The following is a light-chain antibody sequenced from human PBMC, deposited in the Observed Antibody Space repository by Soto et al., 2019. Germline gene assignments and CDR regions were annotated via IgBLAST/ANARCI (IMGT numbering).Light chain of an antibody. CDR3: SSYTSSSTRV. J-gene: IGLJ1*01. V-gene: IGLV2-14*03. CDR1: SSDVGAYDF. Sequence: QPVLTQPASVSGSPGQSITISCTGTSSDVGAYDFVSWYQQHPDKAPKLMIYEVSNRPSGVSNRFSGSKSVNTATLTISGLQAEDEADYYCSSYTSSSTRVFGTWTKLTVL. CDR2: EVS.